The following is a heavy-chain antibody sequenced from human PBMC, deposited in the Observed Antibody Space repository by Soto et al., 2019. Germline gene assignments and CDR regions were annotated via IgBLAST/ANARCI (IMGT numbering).Heavy chain of an antibody. J-gene: IGHJ3*02. CDR2: ISWNSGSI. Sequence: DVQLVESGGGLVQPGRSLRLSCAASGFTFDDYAMHWVRQAPGKGLEWVSGISWNSGSIGYADSVKGRFTISRDNAKNSLYLQMNSLRAEDTALYYCAKDIYTRRGAFDIWGQGTMVTVSS. CDR3: AKDIYTRRGAFDI. V-gene: IGHV3-9*01. CDR1: GFTFDDYA. D-gene: IGHD3-10*01.